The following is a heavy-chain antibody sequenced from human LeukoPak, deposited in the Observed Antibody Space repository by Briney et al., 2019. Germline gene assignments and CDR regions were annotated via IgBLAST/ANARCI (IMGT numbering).Heavy chain of an antibody. Sequence: PSETLSLTCTVSGGSIRSYYWSWIRQPPGKGLEWIGDIYYSWSTNYNPSPKSRVTMSVDTSKNQCSLKLSSVTAADTAVYYCARVARIAAAGREYYFDYWGQGTLVTVSS. CDR2: IYYSWST. D-gene: IGHD6-13*01. V-gene: IGHV4-59*01. CDR3: ARVARIAAAGREYYFDY. J-gene: IGHJ4*02. CDR1: GGSIRSYY.